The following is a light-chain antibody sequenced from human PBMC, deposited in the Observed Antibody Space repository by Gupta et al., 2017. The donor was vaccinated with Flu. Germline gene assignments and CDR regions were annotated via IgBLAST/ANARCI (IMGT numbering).Light chain of an antibody. J-gene: IGKJ2*01. CDR2: GAS. CDR1: QSVSTTY. Sequence: TLSWSPGVRATLSCRASQSVSTTYLAWYQQRPGQAPRLLIYGASSRATGIPDRFSGSGSGTDFTLTISRLEPEDFAVYYCQLFGSSPPYTFGQGTKLEIK. CDR3: QLFGSSPPYT. V-gene: IGKV3-20*01.